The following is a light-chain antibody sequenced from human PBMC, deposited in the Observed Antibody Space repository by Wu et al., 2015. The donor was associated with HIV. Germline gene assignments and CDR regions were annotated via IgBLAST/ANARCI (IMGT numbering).Light chain of an antibody. J-gene: IGKJ1*01. V-gene: IGKV3-15*01. CDR3: QQVNGYPWT. CDR1: QSVGTK. Sequence: EVVMTQSPDTLSVSPGEGVTLSCRASQSVGTKLAWYQRKPGQAPRLLIFAASARATGVPARFSGSGSGTDFTLTITNLQPEDFATYYCQQVNGYPWTFGQGTTVEIK. CDR2: AAS.